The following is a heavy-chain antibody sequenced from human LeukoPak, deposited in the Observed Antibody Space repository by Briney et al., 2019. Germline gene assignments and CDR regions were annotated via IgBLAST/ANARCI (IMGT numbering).Heavy chain of an antibody. J-gene: IGHJ4*02. V-gene: IGHV4-61*01. D-gene: IGHD5-12*01. Sequence: SETLSLTCTVSGGSISTITYYWSWIRQPPGKGLEWIGYIYYSGSTNYNPSLKSRVTISVDTSKNQFSLKLSSVTAADTAMYYCARVSGYDWESFYDYWGQGSLVTVSS. CDR3: ARVSGYDWESFYDY. CDR2: IYYSGST. CDR1: GGSISTITYY.